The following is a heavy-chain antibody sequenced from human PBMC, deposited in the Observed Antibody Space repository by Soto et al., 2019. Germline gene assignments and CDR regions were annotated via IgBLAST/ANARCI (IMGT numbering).Heavy chain of an antibody. CDR1: GFSLSTSGVG. Sequence: QITLKESGPTLVKPTQTLTLTCTFSGFSLSTSGVGVGWIRQPPGKALEWLALIYWDDDKRSSLSLKSRLTITKDTSEYQGVLTMTTMDPVDTATHYCAHRWFVDYYWCMDVWGRRPTVTFSS. J-gene: IGHJ6*02. CDR2: IYWDDDK. CDR3: AHRWFVDYYWCMDV. D-gene: IGHD3-10*01. V-gene: IGHV2-5*02.